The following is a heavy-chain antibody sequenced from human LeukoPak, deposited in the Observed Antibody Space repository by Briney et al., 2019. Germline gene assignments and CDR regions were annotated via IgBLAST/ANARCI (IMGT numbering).Heavy chain of an antibody. CDR1: GYTFTRYG. CDR2: ISASNGNT. CDR3: ARDHSNWNYAPDF. D-gene: IGHD1-7*01. V-gene: IGHV1-18*01. Sequence: GASVRVSCKASGYTFTRYGISWVRQAPGQGLQWLGWISASNGNTNYAQKFRDRVTMSTDTSTDTAYLDVRSLTSDDTAVYYCARDHSNWNYAPDFWGQGTLVIVSS. J-gene: IGHJ4*02.